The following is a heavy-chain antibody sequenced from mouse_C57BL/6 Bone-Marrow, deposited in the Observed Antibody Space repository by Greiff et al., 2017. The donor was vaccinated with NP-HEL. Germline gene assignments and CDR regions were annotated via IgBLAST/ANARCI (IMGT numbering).Heavy chain of an antibody. J-gene: IGHJ3*01. CDR2: IYPRSGNT. V-gene: IGHV1-81*01. Sequence: VKLQESGAELARPGASVKLSCKASGYTFTSYGISWVKQRTGQGLEWIGEIYPRSGNTYYNEKFKGKATLTADKSSSTAYMELRSLTSEDSAVYFCARSAYYYGSAWFAYWGQGTLVTVSA. D-gene: IGHD1-1*01. CDR1: GYTFTSYG. CDR3: ARSAYYYGSAWFAY.